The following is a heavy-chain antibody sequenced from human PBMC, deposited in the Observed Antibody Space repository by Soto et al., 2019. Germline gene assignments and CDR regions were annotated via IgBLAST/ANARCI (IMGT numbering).Heavy chain of an antibody. D-gene: IGHD2-15*01. CDR3: ARVLGGFPNFDF. V-gene: IGHV3-30-3*01. J-gene: IGHJ4*02. CDR1: GFTVSSYG. Sequence: QVQLVESGGGVVQPGRSLRLSCAASGFTVSSYGLHWVRQPPGKGLEWLAFISYDGSDKFYADSVKGRFTISRDSSKNTLYLQLNSLRAEHTAVYYCARVLGGFPNFDFWVQGTLVTVSS. CDR2: ISYDGSDK.